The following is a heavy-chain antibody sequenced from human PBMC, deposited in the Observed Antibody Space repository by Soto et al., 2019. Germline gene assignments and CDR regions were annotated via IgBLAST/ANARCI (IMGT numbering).Heavy chain of an antibody. CDR1: GYTFTSYA. J-gene: IGHJ5*02. CDR2: INAGNGNT. Sequence: QVQLVQSGAEVKKPGASVKVSCKASGYTFTSYAMHWVRQAPGQRLEWMGWINAGNGNTKYSQKFQGRVTITRDTAASTAYMELSSLRSEDTAVYYCVRSLYYYGSGRDYNWFDPWGQGTLVTVSS. D-gene: IGHD3-10*01. V-gene: IGHV1-3*01. CDR3: VRSLYYYGSGRDYNWFDP.